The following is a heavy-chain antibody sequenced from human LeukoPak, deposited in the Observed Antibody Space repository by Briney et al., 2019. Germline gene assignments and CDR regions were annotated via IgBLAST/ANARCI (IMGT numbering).Heavy chain of an antibody. CDR2: ISGSGGST. Sequence: PGGSLRLSCAASGFTFSSYAMSWVRQAPGKGLEWVSAISGSGGSTYYADSVKGRFTISRDNSKNTLYLQMNSLRAEDTAVYYCAKGGRWITMFGEFTLRQFGFRGQGTLVTVSS. CDR1: GFTFSSYA. J-gene: IGHJ4*02. CDR3: AKGGRWITMFGEFTLRQFGF. V-gene: IGHV3-23*01. D-gene: IGHD3-10*02.